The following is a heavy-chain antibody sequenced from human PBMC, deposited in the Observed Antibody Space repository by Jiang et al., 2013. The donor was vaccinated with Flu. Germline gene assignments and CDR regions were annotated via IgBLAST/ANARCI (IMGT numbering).Heavy chain of an antibody. CDR3: AREEYSYGFGAFDI. CDR2: ISSSSSYI. D-gene: IGHD5-18*01. J-gene: IGHJ3*02. CDR1: GFTFSSYT. Sequence: VQLLESGGGLVKPGGSLRLSCAASGFTFSSYTMNWVRQAPGKGLEWVSSISSSSSYIYYADSVKGRFTLSRDNAKNSLFLQMNSLRAEDTAVYYCAREEYSYGFGAFDIWGQGTMVTVSA. V-gene: IGHV3-21*01.